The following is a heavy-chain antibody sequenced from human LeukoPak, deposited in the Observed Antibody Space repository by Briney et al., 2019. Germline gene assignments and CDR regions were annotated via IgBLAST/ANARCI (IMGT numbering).Heavy chain of an antibody. CDR3: ASAEPYYDSSGYDQGPFDY. CDR2: IQNDESRT. Sequence: GGSLRLSCAASGFAFSAYGMHWVRQAPGKGLEWVAYIQNDESRTHYTDSVKGRFTISRDISKRTLYLQMNRLRPEDTAVYYCASAEPYYDSSGYDQGPFDYWGQGTLVTVSS. D-gene: IGHD3-22*01. J-gene: IGHJ4*02. CDR1: GFAFSAYG. V-gene: IGHV3-30*02.